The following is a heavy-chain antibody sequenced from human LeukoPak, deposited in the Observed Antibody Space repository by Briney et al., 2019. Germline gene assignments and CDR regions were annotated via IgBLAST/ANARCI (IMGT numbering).Heavy chain of an antibody. CDR3: AREYRASGSYYVY. D-gene: IGHD1-26*01. V-gene: IGHV4-59*01. CDR2: IYYSGST. J-gene: IGHJ4*02. Sequence: SETLSLTCTISGGSISSNYWGWVRQPPGKGLEWIGYIYYSGSTNYNPSLKSRVTISVDTSKNQFSLKLSSVTAADTAVYYCAREYRASGSYYVYWGQGTLVTVSS. CDR1: GGSISSNY.